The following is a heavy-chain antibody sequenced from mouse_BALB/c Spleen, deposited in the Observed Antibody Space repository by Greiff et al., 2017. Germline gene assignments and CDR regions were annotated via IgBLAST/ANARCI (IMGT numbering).Heavy chain of an antibody. CDR2: INPSNGRT. D-gene: IGHD3-1*01. J-gene: IGHJ2*01. Sequence: QVQLQQPGAELVKPGASVKLSCKASGYTFTSYWMHWVKQRPGQGLEWIGEINPSNGRTNYNEKFKSKATLTVDKSSSTAYMQLSSLTSEDSAVYYCARGGGYGVLYYFDYWGQGTTLTVSS. V-gene: IGHV1S81*02. CDR1: GYTFTSYW. CDR3: ARGGGYGVLYYFDY.